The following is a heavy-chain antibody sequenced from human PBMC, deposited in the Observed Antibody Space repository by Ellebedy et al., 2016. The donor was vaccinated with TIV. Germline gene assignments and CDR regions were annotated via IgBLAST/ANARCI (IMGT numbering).Heavy chain of an antibody. D-gene: IGHD3-10*01. Sequence: MPSETLSLTCTVSGASISTYYWSWIRQPPGKGLAWIGYIYYSGSTNYNPSLKSRVPISVDTSKNQFSLKLSSVTAADTAVYYCARHIRITMVRGVITNWFDPWGQGTLVSVSS. CDR1: GASISTYY. CDR2: IYYSGST. CDR3: ARHIRITMVRGVITNWFDP. V-gene: IGHV4-59*08. J-gene: IGHJ5*02.